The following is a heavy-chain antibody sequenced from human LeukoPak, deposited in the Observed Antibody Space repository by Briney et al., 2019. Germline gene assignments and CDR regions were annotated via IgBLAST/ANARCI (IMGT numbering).Heavy chain of an antibody. Sequence: GGSLRLSCAGSGFSFSSHWMSWVRQAPGKGLEWVANIKRDGSETNYVDSVKGRFTISRDNAKNSLFLQMSSLRAEDTAVYYCARLYSTGWYGGPDYWGQGTLVAVSS. V-gene: IGHV3-7*01. CDR2: IKRDGSET. CDR3: ARLYSTGWYGGPDY. CDR1: GFSFSSHW. J-gene: IGHJ4*02. D-gene: IGHD6-19*01.